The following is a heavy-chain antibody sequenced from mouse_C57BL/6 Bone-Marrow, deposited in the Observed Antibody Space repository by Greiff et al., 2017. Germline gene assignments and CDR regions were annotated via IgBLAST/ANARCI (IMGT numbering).Heavy chain of an antibody. CDR2: ISYDGSN. CDR1: GYSITSGYY. D-gene: IGHD2-3*01. Sequence: EVKLLESGPGLVKPSQSLSLTCSVTGYSITSGYYWNWIRQFPGNKLEWMGYISYDGSNNYNPSLKNRISITRDTSKYQFFLKLNSVTTEDTATYYCATRWLLLFAYGGQGTLVTVSA. V-gene: IGHV3-6*01. J-gene: IGHJ3*01. CDR3: ATRWLLLFAY.